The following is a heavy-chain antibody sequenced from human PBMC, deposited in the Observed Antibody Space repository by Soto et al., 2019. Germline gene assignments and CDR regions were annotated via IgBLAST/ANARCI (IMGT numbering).Heavy chain of an antibody. D-gene: IGHD6-6*01. CDR2: ISGSGGST. CDR1: GFTFSSYP. Sequence: EVHLLESGGGLVQPGGSLRLSCAASGFTFSSYPMSWVRQAPGKGLEWVSGISGSGGSTYYADSVKGRFTISRDNSKNTLYLQMNSLRAEDTAVYYCARALTVRYYSSSSLDGMDVWGQGTTVTVSS. J-gene: IGHJ6*02. CDR3: ARALTVRYYSSSSLDGMDV. V-gene: IGHV3-23*01.